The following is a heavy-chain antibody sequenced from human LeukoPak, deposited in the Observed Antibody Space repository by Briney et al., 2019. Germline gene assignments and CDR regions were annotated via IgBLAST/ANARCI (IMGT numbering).Heavy chain of an antibody. Sequence: ASVKVSCTASGYTFTSYDINWVRQATGQGLEWMGWMNPNSGNTGYAQKFQGRVTMTRNTSISTAYMEPSSLRSEDTAVYYCARERIVGDYSGGNWFDPWGQGTLVTVSS. CDR3: ARERIVGDYSGGNWFDP. J-gene: IGHJ5*02. CDR1: GYTFTSYD. V-gene: IGHV1-8*01. D-gene: IGHD1-26*01. CDR2: MNPNSGNT.